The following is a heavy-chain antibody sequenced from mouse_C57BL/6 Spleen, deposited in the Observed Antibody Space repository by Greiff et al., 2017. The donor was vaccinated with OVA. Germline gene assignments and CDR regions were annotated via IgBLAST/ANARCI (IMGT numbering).Heavy chain of an antibody. J-gene: IGHJ3*01. Sequence: VKLQQPGAELVKPGASVKLSCKASGYTFTSYWMHWVKQRPGRGLEWIGRIDPNSGGTKYNEKFKSKATLTVDKPSSTAYMQLSSLTSEDSAVYYCARSSGVDWDGAWFAYWGQGTLVTVSA. V-gene: IGHV1-72*01. CDR1: GYTFTSYW. CDR2: IDPNSGGT. D-gene: IGHD4-1*01. CDR3: ARSSGVDWDGAWFAY.